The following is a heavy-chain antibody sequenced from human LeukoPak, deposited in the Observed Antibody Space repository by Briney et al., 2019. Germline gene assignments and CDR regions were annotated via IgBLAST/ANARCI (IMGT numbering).Heavy chain of an antibody. CDR2: ISTSSSYI. CDR1: GFTFSSYN. CDR3: ASAYTIHRAESDY. Sequence: KAGGSLRLSCAASGFTFSSYNMNWVRQAPGKGLEWVSSISTSSSYIYYADSVKGRFTISRNNAKNSLYLQMNSLRAEDTAVYYCASAYTIHRAESDYWGQGTLVTVSS. J-gene: IGHJ4*02. D-gene: IGHD3-16*01. V-gene: IGHV3-21*01.